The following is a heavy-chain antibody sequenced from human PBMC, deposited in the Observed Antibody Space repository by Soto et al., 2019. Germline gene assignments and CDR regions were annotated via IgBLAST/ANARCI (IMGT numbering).Heavy chain of an antibody. CDR3: ARGRRVAAAIRGWGSGDY. D-gene: IGHD2-2*01. Sequence: GGSLRLSCAASGFTFNSYGMHWVRQAPGKGLEWVAVIWYDGSNKYYADSVKGRFTISRDNSKNTLNLQMNSLRAEDTAVYYCARGRRVAAAIRGWGSGDYWGQGTLVTVSS. V-gene: IGHV3-33*01. CDR2: IWYDGSNK. J-gene: IGHJ4*02. CDR1: GFTFNSYG.